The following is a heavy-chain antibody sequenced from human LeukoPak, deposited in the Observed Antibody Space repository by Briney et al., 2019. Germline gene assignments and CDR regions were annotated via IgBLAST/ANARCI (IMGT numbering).Heavy chain of an antibody. Sequence: SETLSLTCTVSGYSISSGYYWGWIRQPPGKGLEWIGSIYHSGSTNYNPSLKSRVTISVDTSKNQFSLKLSSVTAADTAVYYCARGQGSSGRFDYWGQGTLVTVSS. CDR1: GYSISSGYY. CDR2: IYHSGST. J-gene: IGHJ4*02. CDR3: ARGQGSSGRFDY. D-gene: IGHD3-22*01. V-gene: IGHV4-38-2*02.